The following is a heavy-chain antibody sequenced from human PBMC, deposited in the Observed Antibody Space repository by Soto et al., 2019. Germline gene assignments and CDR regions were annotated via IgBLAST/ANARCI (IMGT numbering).Heavy chain of an antibody. Sequence: SETLFLTCTVSGGSISSGGYYGSWIRQHPGKGLEWIGYIYYSGSTYYNPSLKSRVTISVDTSKNQFSLKLSSVTAADTAVYYCARDIADYIWGSYRHYAFDIWGQGTMVTVSS. CDR1: GGSISSGGYY. J-gene: IGHJ3*02. V-gene: IGHV4-31*03. D-gene: IGHD3-16*02. CDR3: ARDIADYIWGSYRHYAFDI. CDR2: IYYSGST.